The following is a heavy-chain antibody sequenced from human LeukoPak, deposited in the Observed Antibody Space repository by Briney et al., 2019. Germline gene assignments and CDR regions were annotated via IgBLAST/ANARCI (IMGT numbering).Heavy chain of an antibody. CDR1: GGSFSSGSYY. CDR2: IYYSGST. V-gene: IGHV4-61*01. Sequence: PSETLSLTCTVSGGSFSSGSYYWSWIRQPPGKGLEWIGYIYYSGSTNYNPSLKSRVTISVDTSKNQFSLKLSSVTAADTAVYYCARDSGHYDILTGYYSPEYFHHWGQGTLVTVSS. D-gene: IGHD3-9*01. CDR3: ARDSGHYDILTGYYSPEYFHH. J-gene: IGHJ1*01.